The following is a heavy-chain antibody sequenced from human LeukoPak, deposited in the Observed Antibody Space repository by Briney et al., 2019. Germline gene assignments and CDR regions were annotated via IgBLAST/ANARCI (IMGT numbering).Heavy chain of an antibody. CDR3: ARGITFDY. V-gene: IGHV4-61*01. CDR2: IYYSGST. D-gene: IGHD3-10*01. J-gene: IGHJ4*02. Sequence: SSETLSLTCAVSGYSISSGYYWGWIRQPPGKGLEWIGYIYYSGSTNYNPSLKSRVTISVDTSKNQFSLKLSSVTAADTAVYYCARGITFDYWGQGTLVTVSS. CDR1: GYSISSGYY.